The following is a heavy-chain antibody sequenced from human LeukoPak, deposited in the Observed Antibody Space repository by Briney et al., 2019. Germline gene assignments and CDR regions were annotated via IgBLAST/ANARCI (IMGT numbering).Heavy chain of an antibody. CDR3: AKEEKAAWSSFDY. CDR2: IRHDGNNE. V-gene: IGHV3-30*02. CDR1: GFIFSSYG. Sequence: GGSLRLSCAASGFIFSSYGMHWVRQAPGKGLEWVAYIRHDGNNEDYADSVKGRFTISRDNSKNTLYLQMNSLRAEDTAVYYCAKEEKAAWSSFDYWGQGTLVTVSS. J-gene: IGHJ4*02.